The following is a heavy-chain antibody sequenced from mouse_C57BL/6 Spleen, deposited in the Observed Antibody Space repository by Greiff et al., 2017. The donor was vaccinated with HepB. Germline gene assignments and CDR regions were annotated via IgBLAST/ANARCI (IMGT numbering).Heavy chain of an antibody. CDR3: ARWIYYYGSSYEAMDY. CDR2: INPNNGGT. Sequence: EVQLQQSGPELVKPGASVKISCKASGYTFTDYYMNWVKQSHGKSLEWIGDINPNNGGTSYNQKFKGKATLTVDKSSSTAYMELRSLTSEDSAVYYCARWIYYYGSSYEAMDYWGQGTSVTVSS. D-gene: IGHD1-1*01. CDR1: GYTFTDYY. J-gene: IGHJ4*01. V-gene: IGHV1-26*01.